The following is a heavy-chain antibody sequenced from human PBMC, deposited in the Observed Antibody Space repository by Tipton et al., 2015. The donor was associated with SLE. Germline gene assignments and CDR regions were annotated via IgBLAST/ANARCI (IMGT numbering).Heavy chain of an antibody. D-gene: IGHD6-6*01. J-gene: IGHJ5*02. Sequence: TLSLTCTVSGGSISSSSYYWGWIRQPPGKGLEWIGSIYYSGSTYYNPPLKSRVTISVDTSKNQFSLKLSSVTAADTAVYYCARRIAARSGNWFDPWGQGTLVTVSS. V-gene: IGHV4-39*07. CDR2: IYYSGST. CDR1: GGSISSSSYY. CDR3: ARRIAARSGNWFDP.